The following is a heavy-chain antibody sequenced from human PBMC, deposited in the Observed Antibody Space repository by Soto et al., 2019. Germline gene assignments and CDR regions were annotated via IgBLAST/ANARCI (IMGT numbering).Heavy chain of an antibody. J-gene: IGHJ6*02. Sequence: GGSLRLSCVASGFTFGTYAIHWVRQAPGKGLQWVALISYEGSNTYYADSVKGRFTISRDNSKNTLYLEMNTLRPEDTAVYYCARVTPGNNLYYFSGLDVWGQGTSVTVSS. CDR3: ARVTPGNNLYYFSGLDV. CDR1: GFTFGTYA. CDR2: ISYEGSNT. D-gene: IGHD1-1*01. V-gene: IGHV3-30-3*01.